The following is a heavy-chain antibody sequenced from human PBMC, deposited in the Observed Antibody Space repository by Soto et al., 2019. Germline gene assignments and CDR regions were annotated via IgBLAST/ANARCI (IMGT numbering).Heavy chain of an antibody. J-gene: IGHJ4*02. CDR3: ARAFPLKDIGY. V-gene: IGHV1-46*01. CDR1: GYTFTNYF. CDR2: INPSGGST. Sequence: ASVKVSCKASGYTFTNYFLHWVRQAPGQGLEWMGIINPSGGSTNYAQKFQGRLTMTTDTSTSTVYMELSSLRSEDTAVYYCARAFPLKDIGYWGQGTLVTVSS.